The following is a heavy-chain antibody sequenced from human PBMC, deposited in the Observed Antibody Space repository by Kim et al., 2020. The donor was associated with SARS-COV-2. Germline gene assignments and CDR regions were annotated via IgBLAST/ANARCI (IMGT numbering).Heavy chain of an antibody. CDR2: IKSKTDGGTT. J-gene: IGHJ4*02. Sequence: GGSLRLSCAASGFTFSNAWMSWVRQAPGKGLEWVGRIKSKTDGGTTDYAAPVKGRFTISRDDSKNTLYLQMNSLKTEDTAVYYCTTEGSIAVAGSIDYWGQGTLVTVSS. CDR1: GFTFSNAW. V-gene: IGHV3-15*01. D-gene: IGHD6-19*01. CDR3: TTEGSIAVAGSIDY.